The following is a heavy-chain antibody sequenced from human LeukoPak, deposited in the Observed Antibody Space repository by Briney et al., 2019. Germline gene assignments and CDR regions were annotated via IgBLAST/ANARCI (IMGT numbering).Heavy chain of an antibody. CDR1: GFTVSSNY. D-gene: IGHD6-13*01. CDR3: ASKTGYSSSWRFDY. CDR2: IYSGGST. J-gene: IGHJ4*02. Sequence: GGSLRLSCAASGFTVSSNYMSWVRQAPGKGLEWVSVIYSGGSTYYADSVKGRFTISRDNSKNTLYLQMNSLRAEDTAVYYCASKTGYSSSWRFDYWGQGTLVTVSS. V-gene: IGHV3-66*01.